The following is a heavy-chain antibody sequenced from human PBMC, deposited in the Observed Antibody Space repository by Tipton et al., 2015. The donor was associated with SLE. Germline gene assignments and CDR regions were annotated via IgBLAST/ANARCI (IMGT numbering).Heavy chain of an antibody. CDR2: IYTTGIT. CDR1: SASISSYY. CDR3: AREFLSPMTTVHWYFDL. J-gene: IGHJ2*01. D-gene: IGHD4-11*01. V-gene: IGHV4-4*07. Sequence: TLSLTCTVSSASISSYYWSWIRQPAGKGLEWIVRIYTTGITNYNPSLQSRVTMSVDTSKHQFSLKLNSVTAADTAVYYCAREFLSPMTTVHWYFDLWGRGTLVTVSS.